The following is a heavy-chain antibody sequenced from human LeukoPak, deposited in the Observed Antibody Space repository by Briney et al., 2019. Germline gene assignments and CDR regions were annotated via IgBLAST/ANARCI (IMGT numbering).Heavy chain of an antibody. J-gene: IGHJ4*02. CDR3: AKIADYGDYAEY. CDR2: IWYDGSQE. CDR1: GFTFSNHG. D-gene: IGHD4-17*01. V-gene: IGHV3-33*03. Sequence: GRSLRLSCAASGFTFSNHGMHWVRQAPGKGLEWVANIWYDGSQEYYADTVKGRFTISRDNAKNSLYLQMNSLRAEDTAVYYCAKIADYGDYAEYWGQGTLVTVSS.